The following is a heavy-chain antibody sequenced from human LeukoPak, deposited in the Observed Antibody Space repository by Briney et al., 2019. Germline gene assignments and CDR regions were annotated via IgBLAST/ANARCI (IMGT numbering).Heavy chain of an antibody. CDR3: ARYSSTISWYFFDY. J-gene: IGHJ4*02. CDR2: ISSSSSYI. CDR1: GFTFSSYS. V-gene: IGHV3-21*01. D-gene: IGHD6-13*01. Sequence: GGSLRLSCAASGFTFSSYSMNWVRQAPGKGLEWVSSISSSSSYIYYTDSVKGRFTISRDNAKNSLYLQMNSLRAEDTAVYYCARYSSTISWYFFDYWGQGTLVTVSS.